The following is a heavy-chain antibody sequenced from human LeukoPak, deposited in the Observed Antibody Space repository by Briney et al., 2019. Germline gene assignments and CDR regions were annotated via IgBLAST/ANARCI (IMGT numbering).Heavy chain of an antibody. CDR3: ARDGGYDILTGHIRGMDV. V-gene: IGHV3-21*04. J-gene: IGHJ6*02. CDR1: GFTFSSYS. Sequence: GGSLRLSCAASGFTFSSYSMNWVRQAPGKGLEWVSSISSSSSYIYYADSVKGRFTISRDNAKNSLYLQMNSLRAEDTAVYYCARDGGYDILTGHIRGMDVWGQGTTVTVSS. D-gene: IGHD3-9*01. CDR2: ISSSSSYI.